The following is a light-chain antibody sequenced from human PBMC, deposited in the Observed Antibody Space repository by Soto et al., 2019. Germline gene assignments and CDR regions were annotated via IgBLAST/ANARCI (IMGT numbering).Light chain of an antibody. CDR3: QQTRSYPST. CDR2: EAS. Sequence: DIQLTQSPSSLSASIGDRVTIVCRASQDINSYLAWYQQKPGKAHNLLIYEASILQRGVPSRFSGSNSGTDFTLTSSSLQAEDFATYYCQQTRSYPSTFGGGTKVDIK. J-gene: IGKJ4*01. V-gene: IGKV1-9*01. CDR1: QDINSY.